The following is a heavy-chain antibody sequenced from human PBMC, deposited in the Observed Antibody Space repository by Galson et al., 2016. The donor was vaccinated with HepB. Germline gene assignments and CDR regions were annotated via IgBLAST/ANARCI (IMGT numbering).Heavy chain of an antibody. J-gene: IGHJ4*02. Sequence: SLRLSCAASGFTFSTYAMNWVRQAPGKGLEWVSGVTPGGNTYYADSVKGRFTISRDNSESTLFLQMNSLSAEDTATYYCAKDRHPYDCIGGKDHWGQGTLVTVSS. CDR3: AKDRHPYDCIGGKDH. CDR2: VTPGGNT. V-gene: IGHV3-23*01. D-gene: IGHD3-22*01. CDR1: GFTFSTYA.